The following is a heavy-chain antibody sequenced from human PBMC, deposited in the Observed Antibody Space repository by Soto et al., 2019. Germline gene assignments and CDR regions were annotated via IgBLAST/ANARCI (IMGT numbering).Heavy chain of an antibody. CDR3: ARGNRDGYNLVDFDY. CDR2: IYYSGST. Sequence: QVQLQESGPGLVKPSETLSLTCTVSGGSVSSGSYYWSWIRQPPGKGLEWIGYIYYSGSTNYNPSLKSRVTISVDTSKNQFSLKLSSVTAADTAVYYCARGNRDGYNLVDFDYWGQGTLVTVSS. D-gene: IGHD5-12*01. V-gene: IGHV4-61*01. J-gene: IGHJ4*02. CDR1: GGSVSSGSYY.